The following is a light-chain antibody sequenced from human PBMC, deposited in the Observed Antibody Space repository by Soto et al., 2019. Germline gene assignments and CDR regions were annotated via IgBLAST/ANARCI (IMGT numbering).Light chain of an antibody. J-gene: IGKJ5*01. CDR2: TAS. Sequence: DIQMTQSPSSLSASVGDRVTITCRASQSIRNYLNWYQQKPGKAPKVLIYTASSLQSGAPSRFSGSGSGTDFTLSIGRLQPEDFATYYCQQTYSSPPGAFGQGTRLEI. CDR3: QQTYSSPPGA. V-gene: IGKV1-39*01. CDR1: QSIRNY.